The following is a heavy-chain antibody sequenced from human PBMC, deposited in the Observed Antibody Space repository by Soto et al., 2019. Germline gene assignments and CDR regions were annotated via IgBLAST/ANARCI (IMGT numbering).Heavy chain of an antibody. D-gene: IGHD1-1*01. Sequence: DVQLVASGGGLIQPGGSLRLSCAALGLTVRGKKYITWVRQAPGKGLEWVSALYDVDGTYYADSAKGRFTISRDNSNNIIYLQMNSLVPDDSAGYSCASCLEREPAYDIWGLGTMVTVSS. CDR3: ASCLEREPAYDI. CDR1: GLTVRGKKY. V-gene: IGHV3-53*01. CDR2: LYDVDGT. J-gene: IGHJ3*02.